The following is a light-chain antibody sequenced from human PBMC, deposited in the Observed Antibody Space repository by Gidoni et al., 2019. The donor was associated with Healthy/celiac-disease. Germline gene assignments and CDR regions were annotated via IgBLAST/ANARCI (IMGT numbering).Light chain of an antibody. Sequence: EIVLTQSPATLSLSPGERATLSCRASQSVSSYLAWYHQKPGQAPRLLIYDASNRGTGIPARFSGSGSGTDFTLTISSREPEDFAVYYCQQRSNWLTFGPGTKVDIK. V-gene: IGKV3-11*01. CDR1: QSVSSY. J-gene: IGKJ3*01. CDR3: QQRSNWLT. CDR2: DAS.